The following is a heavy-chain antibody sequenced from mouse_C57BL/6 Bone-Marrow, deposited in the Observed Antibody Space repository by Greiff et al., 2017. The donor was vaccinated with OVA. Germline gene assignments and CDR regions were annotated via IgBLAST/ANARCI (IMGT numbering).Heavy chain of an antibody. D-gene: IGHD1-1*01. Sequence: EVQLVESGGDLVKPGGSLKLSCAASGFTFSSYGMSWVRQTPDKRLEWVATISSGGSYTYYPDSVKGRFTISRDNAKNTLYLQMSSLKSEDTAMYYCATHADTVVAPNAMDCWGKGTSVNVSS. CDR2: ISSGGSYT. CDR1: GFTFSSYG. CDR3: ATHADTVVAPNAMDC. V-gene: IGHV5-6*01. J-gene: IGHJ4*01.